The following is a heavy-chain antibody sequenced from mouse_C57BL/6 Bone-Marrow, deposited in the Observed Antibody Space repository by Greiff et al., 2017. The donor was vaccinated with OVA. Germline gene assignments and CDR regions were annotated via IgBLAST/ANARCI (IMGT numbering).Heavy chain of an antibody. CDR1: GFTFSSYG. J-gene: IGHJ4*01. CDR3: ARRRFIRPYYYAMDY. V-gene: IGHV5-6*02. D-gene: IGHD1-1*01. Sequence: EVKLVESGGDLVKPGGSLKLSCAASGFTFSSYGMSWVRQTPDKRLEWVATISSGGSYTYYPDSVKGRFTISRDNAKNTLYLQMSSLKSEDTAMYYCARRRFIRPYYYAMDYWGQGTSVTVSS. CDR2: ISSGGSYT.